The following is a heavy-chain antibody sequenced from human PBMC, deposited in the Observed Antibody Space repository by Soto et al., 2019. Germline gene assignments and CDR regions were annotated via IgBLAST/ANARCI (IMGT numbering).Heavy chain of an antibody. J-gene: IGHJ4*02. CDR2: IYYSGST. Sequence: QLQLQESGPGLVKPSETLSLTCTVSGGSISSSSYYWGWIRQPPGKGLEWIGSIYYSGSTYYNPSLKSRVTISVDTSKSQFSLKLSSVTAADTAVYYCARLRGSTYSSSDYWGQGTLVTVSS. V-gene: IGHV4-39*01. CDR1: GGSISSSSYY. D-gene: IGHD6-13*01. CDR3: ARLRGSTYSSSDY.